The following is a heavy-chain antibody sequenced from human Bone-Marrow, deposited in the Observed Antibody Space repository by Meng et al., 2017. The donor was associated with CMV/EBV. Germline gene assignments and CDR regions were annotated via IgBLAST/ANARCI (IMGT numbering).Heavy chain of an antibody. CDR2: ISSAESGGVT. J-gene: IGHJ6*02. CDR1: GITFRISQ. V-gene: IGHV3-48*03. CDR3: ARDRPHWSMDV. Sequence: GESLKISCAASGITFRISQMNWVRQAPGKGLEWVSYISSAESGGVTYYAGSVKGRFTISRDNAKNLLYLQMNSLRVEDTAVYYCARDRPHWSMDVWGQGTTVTVAS. D-gene: IGHD3-3*01.